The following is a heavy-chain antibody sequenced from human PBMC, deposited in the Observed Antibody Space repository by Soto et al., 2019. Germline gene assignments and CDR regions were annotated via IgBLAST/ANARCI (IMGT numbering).Heavy chain of an antibody. CDR2: ISSDGNNR. D-gene: IGHD3-10*01. CDR3: AKGGMIRGFIIKGYDY. Sequence: QVQLVESGGGVVQPGRSLRLSCAASGFTFSSYGMHWVRQAPGKGLEWVAFISSDGNNRYYADSVKGRFTISRDTSKNTVSLQMYSLRPEDTAVYYCAKGGMIRGFIIKGYDYWGQGTLVTVSS. V-gene: IGHV3-30*18. J-gene: IGHJ4*02. CDR1: GFTFSSYG.